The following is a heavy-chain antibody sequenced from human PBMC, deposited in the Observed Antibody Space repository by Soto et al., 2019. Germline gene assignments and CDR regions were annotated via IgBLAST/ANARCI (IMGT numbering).Heavy chain of an antibody. CDR2: INPSGGST. CDR3: VREGDIVLMAAYYYYGRDG. D-gene: IGHD2-8*01. J-gene: IGHJ6*02. Sequence: GASVEVSCRESLHAFARNYMHWVRQAPGHGLEWMGIINPSGGSTSYAQKFQGRVTMTRDTSTSTVYMELSSLRSEDTAVYYWVREGDIVLMAAYYYYGRDGWRRGT. CDR1: LHAFARNY. V-gene: IGHV1-46*01.